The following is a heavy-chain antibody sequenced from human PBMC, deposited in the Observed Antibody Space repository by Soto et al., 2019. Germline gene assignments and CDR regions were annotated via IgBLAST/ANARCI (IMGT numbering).Heavy chain of an antibody. CDR1: GGSISSYY. J-gene: IGHJ6*02. CDR2: IYYSGST. CDR3: ARGHYYDFWSGYIYYGMDV. D-gene: IGHD3-3*01. V-gene: IGHV4-59*01. Sequence: SETLSLTCTVSGGSISSYYWSWIRQPPGKGLEWIGYIYYSGSTNYNPSLKSRVTISVDTSKNQFSLKLSSVTAADTAVYYCARGHYYDFWSGYIYYGMDVWGQGTTVTVS.